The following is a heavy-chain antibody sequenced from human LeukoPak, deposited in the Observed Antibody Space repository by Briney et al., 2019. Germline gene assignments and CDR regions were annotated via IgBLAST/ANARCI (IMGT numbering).Heavy chain of an antibody. D-gene: IGHD5-12*01. V-gene: IGHV3-30-3*01. Sequence: PGGSLRLSCAASGFTFSSYAMHWVRQAPGKGLEWVAVISYDGSNKYYADSVKGRFTISRDNSKNTLYLQMNSLRAEDTAVCYCARDIRLDYWGQGTLVTVSS. CDR3: ARDIRLDY. CDR1: GFTFSSYA. CDR2: ISYDGSNK. J-gene: IGHJ4*02.